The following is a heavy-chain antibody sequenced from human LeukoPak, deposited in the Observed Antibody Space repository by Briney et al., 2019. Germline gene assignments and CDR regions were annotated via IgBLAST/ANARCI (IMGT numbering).Heavy chain of an antibody. Sequence: GASVKVSCKASGGTFSSYAISWVRQAPGQGLEWMGGIIPIFGTANYAQKFQGRVTITADESTSTAYMELSSLRSEDTAVYYCTFHGSGSHFTGDYNWFDPWGQGTLVTVSS. D-gene: IGHD3-10*01. CDR3: TFHGSGSHFTGDYNWFDP. CDR1: GGTFSSYA. CDR2: IIPIFGTA. V-gene: IGHV1-69*13. J-gene: IGHJ5*02.